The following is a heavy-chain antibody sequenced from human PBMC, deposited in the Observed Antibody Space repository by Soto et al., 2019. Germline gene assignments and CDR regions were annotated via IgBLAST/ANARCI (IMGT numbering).Heavy chain of an antibody. J-gene: IGHJ6*02. CDR1: GGTFSSYA. V-gene: IGHV1-69*01. D-gene: IGHD2-2*01. CDR3: ARSQGSSTSLEIYYYYYYGMDV. Sequence: QVQLVQSGAEVKKPGSSVKVSCKASGGTFSSYAISWVRQAPGQGLEWMGGIIPISDTTNYAQKFQGRVTITADESKSPAYMELSSLRSEDTAVYYCARSQGSSTSLEIYYYYYYGMDVWGQWTTVTVSS. CDR2: IIPISDTT.